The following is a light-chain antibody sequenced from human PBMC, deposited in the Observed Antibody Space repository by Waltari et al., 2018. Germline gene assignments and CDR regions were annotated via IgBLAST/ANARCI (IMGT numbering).Light chain of an antibody. CDR1: SSDVGGYDY. CDR3: CSYKRGATWV. CDR2: DVV. V-gene: IGLV2-14*03. J-gene: IGLJ3*02. Sequence: QSVLTQSASVSGSPGQSITISCTGTSSDVGGYDYVSWYQQSPGKAPKLIIYDVVKRPSGVSTRFSASKSDNTASLTISGLQAEDEGDYYCCSYKRGATWVFGGGTALTVL.